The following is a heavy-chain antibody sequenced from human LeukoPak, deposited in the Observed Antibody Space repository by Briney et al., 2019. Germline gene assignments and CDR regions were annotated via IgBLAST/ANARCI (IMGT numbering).Heavy chain of an antibody. D-gene: IGHD3-3*01. CDR1: GFTFSSYA. CDR2: ISYDGSNK. CDR3: ARAGTIFGVVIGMDV. J-gene: IGHJ6*02. V-gene: IGHV3-30-3*01. Sequence: GGSLRLSCAASGFTFSSYAMHWVRQAPGKGLEWVAVISYDGSNKYYADSVKGRFTISRDNSKNTLYLQMNSLRAEDTAVYYYARAGTIFGVVIGMDVWGQGTTVTVSS.